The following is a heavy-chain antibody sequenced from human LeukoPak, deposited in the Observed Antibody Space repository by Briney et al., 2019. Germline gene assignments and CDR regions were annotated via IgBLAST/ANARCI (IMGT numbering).Heavy chain of an antibody. Sequence: SETLSLTCAVSGGSIGSDDYSWSWIRQPPGKGLEWIGSIYHSGSTYYNPSLKSRVTISVDTSKNQFSLKLSSVTAADTAVYYCAGSYGGVSDYWGQGTLVTVSS. CDR1: GGSIGSDDYS. V-gene: IGHV4-30-2*03. CDR3: AGSYGGVSDY. J-gene: IGHJ4*02. CDR2: IYHSGST. D-gene: IGHD4-23*01.